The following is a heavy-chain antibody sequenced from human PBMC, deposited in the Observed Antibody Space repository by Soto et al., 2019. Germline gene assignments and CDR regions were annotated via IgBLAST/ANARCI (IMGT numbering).Heavy chain of an antibody. J-gene: IGHJ4*02. Sequence: GGSLRLSCAASGFTFSSYAMHWVRQAPGKGLEWVAVISYDGSNKYYADSAKGRFTISRDNSKNTLYLQMNSLRAEDTAVYYCARPARIVVVVAVTRDYFDYWGQGTLVTVSS. CDR3: ARPARIVVVVAVTRDYFDY. CDR1: GFTFSSYA. D-gene: IGHD2-15*01. CDR2: ISYDGSNK. V-gene: IGHV3-30-3*01.